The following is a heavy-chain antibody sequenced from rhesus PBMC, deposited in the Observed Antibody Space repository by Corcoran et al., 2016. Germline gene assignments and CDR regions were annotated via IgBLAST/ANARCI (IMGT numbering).Heavy chain of an antibody. CDR1: GYSISSGYS. CDR2: ISGSRGST. CDR3: ARQGRGTSDY. V-gene: IGHV4-99*01. Sequence: QVQLQESGPGLVKPSETLSLPCAVSGYSISSGYSWGWIRQPPVKGLEYIGYISGSRGSTYYNPSLKSRVTISKDTAKNQCSLKLSSVTAADKAVYYCARQGRGTSDYWGQGVLVTVSS. D-gene: IGHD2-21*01. J-gene: IGHJ4*01.